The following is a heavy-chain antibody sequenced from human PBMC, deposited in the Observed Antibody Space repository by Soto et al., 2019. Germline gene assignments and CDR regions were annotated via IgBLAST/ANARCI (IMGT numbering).Heavy chain of an antibody. CDR1: GFTFSRYE. CDR3: ERELEAAGSLDY. V-gene: IGHV3-48*03. D-gene: IGHD6-13*01. Sequence: PGGSLRLSCAASGFTFSRYEMNWVRQAPGKGLEWISYISTSGSTIYYADSVKGRFTISRDNAKNSLYLQMNSLRAEDTAVYYCERELEAAGSLDYWGQGTLVTVSS. J-gene: IGHJ4*02. CDR2: ISTSGSTI.